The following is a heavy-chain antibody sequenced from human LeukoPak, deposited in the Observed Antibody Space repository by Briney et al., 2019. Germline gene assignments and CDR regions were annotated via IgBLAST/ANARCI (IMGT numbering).Heavy chain of an antibody. D-gene: IGHD5-12*01. CDR3: TTKVMRGNLGDDYDD. J-gene: IGHJ4*02. Sequence: PGGSLRLSCSVSGVTFRNYGMHWVRQAPGKGLEWVALISSDGIDKLYGASVKGRSTISRDDSKSTLYLQMNSLTAEDTAVYYCTTKVMRGNLGDDYDDWGQGTLVTVSS. CDR2: ISSDGIDK. V-gene: IGHV3-30*03. CDR1: GVTFRNYG.